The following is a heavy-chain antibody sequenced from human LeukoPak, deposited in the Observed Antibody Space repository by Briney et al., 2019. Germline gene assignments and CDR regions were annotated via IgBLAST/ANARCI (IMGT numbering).Heavy chain of an antibody. V-gene: IGHV5-10-1*01. D-gene: IGHD3-10*01. J-gene: IGHJ4*02. Sequence: GESLRISCQGSGYSVTDYWISWVRQRPWKGLEWMGRIDPSDSYTNYGPSFRGHVTISSDMSISTAYLQWSSLEASDTAIYYCARTRSGGYYNPYYFDYWGQGSLVTVSS. CDR1: GYSVTDYW. CDR2: IDPSDSYT. CDR3: ARTRSGGYYNPYYFDY.